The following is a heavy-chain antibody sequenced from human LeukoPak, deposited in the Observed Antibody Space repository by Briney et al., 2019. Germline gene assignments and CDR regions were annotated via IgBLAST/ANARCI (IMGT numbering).Heavy chain of an antibody. V-gene: IGHV3-48*04. D-gene: IGHD1-26*01. CDR2: INSVGSTI. CDR3: VRDRGTYRPIDY. J-gene: IGHJ4*02. Sequence: GGSLRLSCAASRFTFSSYSMNWVRQAPGKGLEWVSYINSVGSTIFYADSVKGRFTISRDNAQNSLYLQMNSLRAEDTAIYYCVRDRGTYRPIDYWGQGTLVTVSS. CDR1: RFTFSSYS.